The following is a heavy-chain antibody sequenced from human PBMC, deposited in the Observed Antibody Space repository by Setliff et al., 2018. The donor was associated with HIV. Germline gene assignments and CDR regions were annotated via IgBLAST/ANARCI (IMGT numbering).Heavy chain of an antibody. V-gene: IGHV1-69*06. CDR3: ARGIFGVADDAFEI. CDR1: GGTFSSYA. J-gene: IGHJ3*02. D-gene: IGHD3-3*01. Sequence: GASVKVSCKASGGTFSSYAISWVRQAPGQGLEWMGEIIPIFATTNYAQKFQGRVTMTEDTATETAYMELSSLRSDDAAVYYCARGIFGVADDAFEIWGQGTMVTVSS. CDR2: IIPIFATT.